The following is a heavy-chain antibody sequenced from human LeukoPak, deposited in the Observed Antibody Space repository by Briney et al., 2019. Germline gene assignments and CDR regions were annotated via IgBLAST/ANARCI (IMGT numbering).Heavy chain of an antibody. CDR3: VRDTHYYDSSGYSENYCFDS. V-gene: IGHV4-4*07. Sequence: SETLSLTCTVSGDSITKYYWSWIRQPAGEGLEWIGRIYASGYTNYNPSLKSRVTMSIDTSKNQFSLKLTSLSAADTAVYYCVRDTHYYDSSGYSENYCFDSWGQGTLVTVSS. CDR2: IYASGYT. CDR1: GDSITKYY. J-gene: IGHJ4*02. D-gene: IGHD3-22*01.